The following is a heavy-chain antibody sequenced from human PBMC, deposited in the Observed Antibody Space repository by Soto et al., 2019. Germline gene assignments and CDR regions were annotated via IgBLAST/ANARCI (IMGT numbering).Heavy chain of an antibody. CDR2: ISGSGGST. J-gene: IGHJ4*02. CDR3: AKDSSGYPGGYFDY. D-gene: IGHD3-22*01. Sequence: GGSLRLSCAASGFTVGSYYMNWVRQTPGKGLEWVSAISGSGGSTYYADSVKGRFTISRDNSKNTLYLQMNSLRAEDTAVYYCAKDSSGYPGGYFDYWGQGTLVTVSS. V-gene: IGHV3-23*01. CDR1: GFTVGSYY.